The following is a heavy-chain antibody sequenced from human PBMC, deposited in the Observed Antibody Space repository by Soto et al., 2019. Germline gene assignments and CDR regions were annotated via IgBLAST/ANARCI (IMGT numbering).Heavy chain of an antibody. CDR1: GFTFSSYS. J-gene: IGHJ6*02. CDR3: ARGRDCSSTSCYAFGDV. CDR2: ISSSSSTI. D-gene: IGHD2-2*01. Sequence: EVQLVESGGGLVQPGGSLRLSCAASGFTFSSYSMNWVRQAPGKGLEWVSYISSSSSTIYYADSVKGRFTISRDNAKNSLYLQMNSLRDEDTAVYYCARGRDCSSTSCYAFGDVWGQGTTVTVSS. V-gene: IGHV3-48*02.